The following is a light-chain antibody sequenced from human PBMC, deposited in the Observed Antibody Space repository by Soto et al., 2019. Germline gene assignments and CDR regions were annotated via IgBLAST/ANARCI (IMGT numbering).Light chain of an antibody. CDR1: SSNIGSNY. J-gene: IGLJ1*01. Sequence: QSVLTQPPSASGTPGQRVTISCSGSSSNIGSNYVYWYQQLPGTAPKLLIYRNNQRPSGVPDRFSGSKSGTSASLAISGRRSEDEADYYCAAWDDSLSGHYVFGTGTKLTVL. CDR3: AAWDDSLSGHYV. CDR2: RNN. V-gene: IGLV1-47*01.